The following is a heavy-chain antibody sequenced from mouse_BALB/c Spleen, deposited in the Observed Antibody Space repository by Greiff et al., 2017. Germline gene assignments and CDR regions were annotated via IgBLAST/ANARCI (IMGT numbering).Heavy chain of an antibody. Sequence: QVHVKQSGPGLVQPSQSLSITCTVSGFSLTSYGVHWVRQSPGKGLEWLGVIWSGGSTDYNAAFISRLSISKDNSKSQVFFKMNSLQANDTAIYYCARNLAQRITTGFAYWGQGTLVTVSA. J-gene: IGHJ3*01. CDR1: GFSLTSYG. CDR3: ARNLAQRITTGFAY. V-gene: IGHV2-2*02. D-gene: IGHD2-4*01. CDR2: IWSGGST.